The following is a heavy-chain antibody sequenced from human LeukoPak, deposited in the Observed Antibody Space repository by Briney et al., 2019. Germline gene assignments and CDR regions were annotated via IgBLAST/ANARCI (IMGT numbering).Heavy chain of an antibody. CDR2: IYYSGST. D-gene: IGHD2-2*01. J-gene: IGHJ4*02. CDR1: GGSISSGGYY. CDR3: ARGGEGYCSSTSCYAFDY. V-gene: IGHV4-31*03. Sequence: PSQTLSLTCTVSGGSISSGGYYWSWIRQHPGEGLEWIGYIYYSGSTYYNPSLKSRVTISVDTSKNQFSLKLSSVTAADTAVYYCARGGEGYCSSTSCYAFDYWGQGTLVTVSS.